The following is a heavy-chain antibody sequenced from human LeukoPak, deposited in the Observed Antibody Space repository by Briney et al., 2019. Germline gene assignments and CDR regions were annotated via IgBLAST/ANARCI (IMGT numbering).Heavy chain of an antibody. CDR3: AREGDGSRYYFDY. CDR2: INGRGGII. Sequence: PGGSLRLSCAASGFMVSHKYMVWVHQAPGKGLEWLSHINGRGGIINYADSVKGRFTISRDNARNSLDLHMSSLGAEDTAVYYCAREGDGSRYYFDYWGQGILVTVSS. D-gene: IGHD2-21*01. CDR1: GFMVSHKY. J-gene: IGHJ4*02. V-gene: IGHV3-11*01.